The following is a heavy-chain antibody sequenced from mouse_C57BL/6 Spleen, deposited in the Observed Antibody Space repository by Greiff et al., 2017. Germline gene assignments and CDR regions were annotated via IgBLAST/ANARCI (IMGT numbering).Heavy chain of an antibody. CDR1: GFSLTSYG. Sequence: VKLQESGPGLVQPSQSLSITCTVSGFSLTSYGVHWVRQSPGKGLEWLGVIWSGGSTDYNAAFISRLSISKDNSKSQVFFKMNSLQADDTAIYYCARKRDGSSLYYYAMDYWGQGTSVTVSS. CDR2: IWSGGST. CDR3: ARKRDGSSLYYYAMDY. J-gene: IGHJ4*01. V-gene: IGHV2-2*01. D-gene: IGHD1-1*01.